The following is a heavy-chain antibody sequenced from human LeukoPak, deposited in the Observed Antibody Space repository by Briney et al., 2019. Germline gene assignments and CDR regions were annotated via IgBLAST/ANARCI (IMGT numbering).Heavy chain of an antibody. J-gene: IGHJ4*02. D-gene: IGHD1-26*01. V-gene: IGHV3-11*04. CDR3: ARSLYSGSYSLDY. CDR2: ISSSGSII. Sequence: GGSLRLSCAASGFTFSDYYMSWIRQAPGKGLEWVSYISSSGSIIYYADSVKGRFTISRDNAKNSLYLQMNSLRVEDTAVYYCARSLYSGSYSLDYWGQGTLVIVSS. CDR1: GFTFSDYY.